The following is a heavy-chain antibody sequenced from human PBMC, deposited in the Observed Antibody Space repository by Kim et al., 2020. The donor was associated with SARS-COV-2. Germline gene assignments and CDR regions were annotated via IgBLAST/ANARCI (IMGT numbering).Heavy chain of an antibody. CDR2: IKQDGSEK. CDR1: GFTFSSYW. Sequence: GGSLRLSCAASGFTFSSYWMSWVRQAPGKGLEWVANIKQDGSEKYYVDSVKGRFTISRDNAKNSLYLQMNSLRAEDTAVYYCARGSSGEEYYGMDVWGQGTTVTVSS. D-gene: IGHD3-22*01. V-gene: IGHV3-7*01. J-gene: IGHJ6*02. CDR3: ARGSSGEEYYGMDV.